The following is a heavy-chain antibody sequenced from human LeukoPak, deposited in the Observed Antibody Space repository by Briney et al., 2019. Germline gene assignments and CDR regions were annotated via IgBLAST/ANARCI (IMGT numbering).Heavy chain of an antibody. Sequence: ASVKVSCKTSGYTFTFYYIHWVRPAPGQGLEWMGIINPHADSTTYAQKFQGRVTMTRDMSTSTVYMELSSLRSEDTAVDFCARDGYCSGGSCHSFEYWGQGTLVTVSS. CDR3: ARDGYCSGGSCHSFEY. CDR2: INPHADST. J-gene: IGHJ4*02. CDR1: GYTFTFYY. V-gene: IGHV1-46*01. D-gene: IGHD2-15*01.